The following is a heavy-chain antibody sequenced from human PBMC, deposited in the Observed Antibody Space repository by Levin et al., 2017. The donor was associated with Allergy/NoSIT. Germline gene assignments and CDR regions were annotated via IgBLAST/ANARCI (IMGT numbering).Heavy chain of an antibody. J-gene: IGHJ3*02. CDR3: ANTLAGGIFGVGDAFDI. V-gene: IGHV3-23*01. CDR2: ISGSGGST. D-gene: IGHD3-3*01. Sequence: SGGSLRLSCAASGFTFSSYAMSWVRQAPGKGLEWVSAISGSGGSTYYADSVKGRFTISRDNSKNTLYLQMNSLRAEDTAVDYCANTLAGGIFGVGDAFDIWGQGTMVTVSS. CDR1: GFTFSSYA.